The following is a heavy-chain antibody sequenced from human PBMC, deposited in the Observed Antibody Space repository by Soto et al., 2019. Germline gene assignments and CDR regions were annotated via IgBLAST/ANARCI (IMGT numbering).Heavy chain of an antibody. V-gene: IGHV4-59*12. Sequence: PSETLSLTCAVSGDSISTYYCMWIRQPPGKGLESIGYLYYGRSANYNPSLKSRVTISVDKSKNQFSLKLSSVTAADTAVYYCARDAAQGVYFDYWGQGTLVTSPQ. CDR1: GDSISTYY. CDR2: LYYGRSA. CDR3: ARDAAQGVYFDY. D-gene: IGHD2-15*01. J-gene: IGHJ4*02.